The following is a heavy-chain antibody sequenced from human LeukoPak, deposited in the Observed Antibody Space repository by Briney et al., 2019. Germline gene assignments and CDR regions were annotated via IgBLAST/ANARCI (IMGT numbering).Heavy chain of an antibody. CDR3: AEDVVVVVAAKPGI. Sequence: GGSLRLSCAASGFTFSSYSMDWVRQAPGKGLEWVSSISGSGGSTYYADSVKGRFTISRDNSKNTVHLQMNSLRAEDTAVYYCAEDVVVVVAAKPGIWGQGTLVTVSS. V-gene: IGHV3-23*01. J-gene: IGHJ4*02. CDR2: ISGSGGST. D-gene: IGHD2-15*01. CDR1: GFTFSSYS.